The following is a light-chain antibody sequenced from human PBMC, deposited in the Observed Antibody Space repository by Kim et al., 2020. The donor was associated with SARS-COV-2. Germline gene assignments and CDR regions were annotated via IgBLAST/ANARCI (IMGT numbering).Light chain of an antibody. CDR1: QDISRY. CDR3: QQTYSASRT. V-gene: IGKV1-39*01. CDR2: TAS. Sequence: DIQMTQSPSSLSASVGDRVTITWASQDISRYLNWYQQKPGKAPKLLIYTASSLQSGVPSRFTGSGSETDFTLTISSLQPEDFATYYCQQTYSASRTFGQGTKVDIK. J-gene: IGKJ1*01.